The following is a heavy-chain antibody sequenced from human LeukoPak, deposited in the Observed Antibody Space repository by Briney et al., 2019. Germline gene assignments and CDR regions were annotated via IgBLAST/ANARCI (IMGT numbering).Heavy chain of an antibody. Sequence: GASVKVSCKASGGTFSSYAISWVRQAPGQGLEWMGGIIPIFGTANYAQKFQGRVTITTDESTSTAYMELSSLRSEDTAVYYCARGTYYYDSSGLDAFDIWGQGTMVTVSS. CDR3: ARGTYYYDSSGLDAFDI. D-gene: IGHD3-22*01. CDR2: IIPIFGTA. V-gene: IGHV1-69*05. J-gene: IGHJ3*02. CDR1: GGTFSSYA.